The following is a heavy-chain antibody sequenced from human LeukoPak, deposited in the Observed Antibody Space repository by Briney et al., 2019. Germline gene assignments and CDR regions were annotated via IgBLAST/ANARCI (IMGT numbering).Heavy chain of an antibody. CDR2: IYHSGST. V-gene: IGHV4-38-2*01. CDR1: GYSISSGYY. Sequence: SETLSLTCAVSGYSISSGYYWGWIRQPPGKGLEWIGSIYHSGSTYYNPSLKSRVTISVDTSKNQFSLKLSSVTAADTAVYYCARTIYDFWSGYPPTNWFDPWGQGTLVTVSS. D-gene: IGHD3-3*01. CDR3: ARTIYDFWSGYPPTNWFDP. J-gene: IGHJ5*02.